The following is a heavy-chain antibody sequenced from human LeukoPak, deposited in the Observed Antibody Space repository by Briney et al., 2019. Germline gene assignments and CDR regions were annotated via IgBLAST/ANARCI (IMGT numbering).Heavy chain of an antibody. J-gene: IGHJ3*02. Sequence: ASVKVSCKASGYTFTSYGISWVRQAPGQGLEWMGWVSAYNGNTNYAQKLQGRVTMPTDTSTSTAYMELRSLRSDDTAVYYCARGSMGVLWEPLTDGAFDIWGQGTMVTVSS. V-gene: IGHV1-18*01. CDR2: VSAYNGNT. D-gene: IGHD1-26*01. CDR1: GYTFTSYG. CDR3: ARGSMGVLWEPLTDGAFDI.